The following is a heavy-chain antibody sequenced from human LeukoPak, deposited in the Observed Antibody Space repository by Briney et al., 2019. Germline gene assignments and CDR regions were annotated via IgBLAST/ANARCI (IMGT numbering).Heavy chain of an antibody. D-gene: IGHD6-19*01. V-gene: IGHV3-66*01. J-gene: IGHJ4*02. Sequence: GGSLRLSCAASGFTVSSNYMSWVRQAPGKGLEWVSVIYSGGSTYYADSVKGRFTISRDNSKNTLYLQMNSLRAEDTAVYYCARTMAVAGQVYYFDYWGQGTLVTVSS. CDR3: ARTMAVAGQVYYFDY. CDR1: GFTVSSNY. CDR2: IYSGGST.